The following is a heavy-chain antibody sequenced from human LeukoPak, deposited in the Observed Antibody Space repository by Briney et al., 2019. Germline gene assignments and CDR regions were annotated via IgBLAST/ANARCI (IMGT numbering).Heavy chain of an antibody. CDR2: INHSGST. CDR1: GGSFSGYY. Sequence: SETLSLTCAVYGGSFSGYYWSWIRQPPGKGLEWIGEINHSGSTNYNPSLKSRVTISVDTSKSQFSLKLSSVTAADTAVYYCARGESLEYSSSSSWFDPWGQGTLVTVSS. J-gene: IGHJ5*02. D-gene: IGHD6-6*01. V-gene: IGHV4-34*01. CDR3: ARGESLEYSSSSSWFDP.